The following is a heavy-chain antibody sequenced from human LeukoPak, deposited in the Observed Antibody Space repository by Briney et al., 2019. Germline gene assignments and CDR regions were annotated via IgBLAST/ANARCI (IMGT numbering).Heavy chain of an antibody. CDR1: GDSISNSFYY. CDR2: IYYSGTT. Sequence: PSETLSLTCAVSGDSISNSFYYWGWIRQPPGKGLEWIGSIYYSGTTYYNPSLKSRVTISVDTSKNQFSLKLSSVTAADTAVYYCAGQKDYWGQGTLVTVSS. CDR3: AGQKDY. J-gene: IGHJ4*02. V-gene: IGHV4-39*01.